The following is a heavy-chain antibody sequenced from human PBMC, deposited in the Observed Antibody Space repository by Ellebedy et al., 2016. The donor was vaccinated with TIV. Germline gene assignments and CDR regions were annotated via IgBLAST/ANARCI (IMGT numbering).Heavy chain of an antibody. CDR3: AKGSQWLVRTCFDY. CDR1: GFTFSSYA. V-gene: IGHV3-23*01. Sequence: PGGSLRLSCAAFGFTFSSYAMSWVRQAPGKGLEWVSSISGNGGRKDYADSVKGRFTISRNNSNNSLYLQMNSLRAEDTAVYYCAKGSQWLVRTCFDYWGQGTLVTVSS. CDR2: ISGNGGRK. D-gene: IGHD6-19*01. J-gene: IGHJ4*02.